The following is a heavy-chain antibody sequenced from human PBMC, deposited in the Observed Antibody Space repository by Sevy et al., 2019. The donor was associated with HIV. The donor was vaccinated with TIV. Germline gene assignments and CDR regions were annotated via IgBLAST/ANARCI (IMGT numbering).Heavy chain of an antibody. CDR1: GFTFSSYG. Sequence: GGSLRLSCAASGFTFSSYGMHWVRQAPGKGLEWVAFIRYEGSNKYYADSVKGRFTISRDNSKNTLYLQMNSLRAEDTAVYYCAKGAYYDFWSGYHRLMDVWGQGTTVTVSS. CDR3: AKGAYYDFWSGYHRLMDV. D-gene: IGHD3-3*01. CDR2: IRYEGSNK. J-gene: IGHJ6*01. V-gene: IGHV3-30*02.